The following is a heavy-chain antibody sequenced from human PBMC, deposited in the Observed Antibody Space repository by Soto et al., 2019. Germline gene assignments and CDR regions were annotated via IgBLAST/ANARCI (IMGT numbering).Heavy chain of an antibody. J-gene: IGHJ6*02. Sequence: QVQLQESGPGLVKPSQTLSLTCTVSGGSFSSGDYYWSWIRQPPGKGLEWIGYIYYSGSTSYNPSLKSRVTISVDTSKNQFSLKLSSVTAAATAVYYCARDCPLGDYTRGSYYYGMDVWGQGTTVTVSS. V-gene: IGHV4-30-4*01. D-gene: IGHD4-17*01. CDR1: GGSFSSGDYY. CDR2: IYYSGST. CDR3: ARDCPLGDYTRGSYYYGMDV.